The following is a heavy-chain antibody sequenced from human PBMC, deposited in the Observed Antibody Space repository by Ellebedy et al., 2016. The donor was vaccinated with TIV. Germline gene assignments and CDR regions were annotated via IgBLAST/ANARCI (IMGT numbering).Heavy chain of an antibody. Sequence: GGSLRLXXTASGFTFSSYDMSWVRQAPGKGLKWVSGISRSGETTYYADSVKGRFTISRDNSKNTLYLQMNSLRAEDTAVYYCAKDGQDYYGSGSHYWGQGTLVTVSS. CDR3: AKDGQDYYGSGSHY. J-gene: IGHJ4*02. V-gene: IGHV3-23*01. CDR1: GFTFSSYD. D-gene: IGHD3-10*01. CDR2: ISRSGETT.